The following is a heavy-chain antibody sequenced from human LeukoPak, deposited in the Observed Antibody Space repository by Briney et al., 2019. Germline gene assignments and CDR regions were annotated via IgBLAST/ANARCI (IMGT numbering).Heavy chain of an antibody. CDR3: ARDPQFVAARFNWFDP. V-gene: IGHV4-34*01. CDR2: IKRDGST. CDR1: GVSFSGYD. D-gene: IGHD5-18*01. Sequence: NPAETLSLTCAVYGVSFSGYDWSWIRQPPGKGLEWIGEIKRDGSTNYNPSLKSLVTISVDTSKKQFSLKLSSVTAADTAVYYCARDPQFVAARFNWFDPWGQGTLV. J-gene: IGHJ5*02.